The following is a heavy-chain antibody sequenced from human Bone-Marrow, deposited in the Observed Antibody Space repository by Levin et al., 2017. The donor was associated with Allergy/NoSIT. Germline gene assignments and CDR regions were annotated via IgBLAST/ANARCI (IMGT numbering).Heavy chain of an antibody. D-gene: IGHD1-1*01. J-gene: IGHJ5*02. V-gene: IGHV3-33*01. CDR1: GFTFSHYG. CDR3: ARDLRIHSSTMDP. CDR2: IWYDGSAQ. Sequence: GGSLRLSCEASGFTFSHYGMHWVRQAPGKGLEWVGLIWYDGSAQYYGDSVKGRFTISRDNSKNTLFLQMNNLTVEDTAVYYCARDLRIHSSTMDPWGQGTLVTVSS.